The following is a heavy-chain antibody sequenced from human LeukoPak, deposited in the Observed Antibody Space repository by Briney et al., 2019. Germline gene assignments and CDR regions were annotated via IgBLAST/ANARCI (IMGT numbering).Heavy chain of an antibody. Sequence: PSETLSLTCTVCGGSISSGGYSWSWIRQHPGRGLEWIVYIYYSGSTYYNPSLKSRVTISVDTSKNQFSLKLSSVTAADTAVYYCARVSGDYGDYSNYYYGMDVWGQGTTVTVSS. V-gene: IGHV4-31*03. CDR2: IYYSGST. CDR3: ARVSGDYGDYSNYYYGMDV. J-gene: IGHJ6*02. D-gene: IGHD4-17*01. CDR1: GGSISSGGYS.